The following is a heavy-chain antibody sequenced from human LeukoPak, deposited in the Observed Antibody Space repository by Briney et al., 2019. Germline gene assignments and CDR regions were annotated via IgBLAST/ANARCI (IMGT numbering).Heavy chain of an antibody. D-gene: IGHD3-22*01. J-gene: IGHJ1*01. CDR1: GGTFSSYA. CDR2: IIPIFGTA. CDR3: ARRGRKNTYYYESSGYYFQH. V-gene: IGHV1-69*13. Sequence: SVKVSCKASGGTFSSYAISWVRQAPGQGLEWMGGIIPIFGTANYAQKFQGRVTITADESTSTAYMELSSLRSEDTAVYYCARRGRKNTYYYESSGYYFQHWGQGTLVTVSS.